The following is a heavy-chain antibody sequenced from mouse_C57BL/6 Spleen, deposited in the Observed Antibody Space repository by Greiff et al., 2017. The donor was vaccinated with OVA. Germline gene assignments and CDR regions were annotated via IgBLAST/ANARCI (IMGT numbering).Heavy chain of an antibody. CDR1: GYSITSGYY. J-gene: IGHJ2*01. Sequence: EVKLQESGPGLVKPSQSLSLTCSVTGYSITSGYYWNWIRQFPGNKLEWMGYIRYDGSNNYNPSLENRISITRDTSKNQFFLKLNSVTTEDTATYYCARDPYFDYWGQGTTLTVSS. CDR2: IRYDGSN. V-gene: IGHV3-6*01. CDR3: ARDPYFDY.